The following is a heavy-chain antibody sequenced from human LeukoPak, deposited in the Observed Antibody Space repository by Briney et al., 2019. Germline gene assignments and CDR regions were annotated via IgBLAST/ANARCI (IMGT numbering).Heavy chain of an antibody. Sequence: SQTLSLTCAISGDSVSSNSAAWNWIRQSPSRGLEWLGRTYYRSKWYNDYAVSVKSRITINPDISKNQFSLQLNSVTPEDTAVYYCARANPRWFSDPEYYFDYWGQGTLVTVSS. J-gene: IGHJ4*02. V-gene: IGHV6-1*01. CDR3: ARANPRWFSDPEYYFDY. D-gene: IGHD3-10*01. CDR2: TYYRSKWYN. CDR1: GDSVSSNSAA.